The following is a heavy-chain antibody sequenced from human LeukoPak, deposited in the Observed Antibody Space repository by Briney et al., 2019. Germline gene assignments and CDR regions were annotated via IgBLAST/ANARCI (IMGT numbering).Heavy chain of an antibody. CDR3: AKDDAWLRFGE. Sequence: GGSLRLSCVASGFTFSTYAMGWVRQVPGKGLEWVSSVSESGGSTYYADSVKGRFTISRDNSKNTLYLQMNSLRAEDTAVYYCAKDDAWLRFGEWSQGTLVTVSS. D-gene: IGHD3-10*01. V-gene: IGHV3-23*01. CDR2: VSESGGST. J-gene: IGHJ4*02. CDR1: GFTFSTYA.